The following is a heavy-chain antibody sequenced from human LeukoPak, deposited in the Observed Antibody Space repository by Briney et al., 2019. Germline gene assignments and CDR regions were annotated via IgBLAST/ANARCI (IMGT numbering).Heavy chain of an antibody. CDR2: ISPYNGNT. Sequence: ASVKASCKASGYTFTSYGISWVRQAPGQGLEWMGWISPYNGNTNYAQKLQGRVTMTTDTSTSTAYMELRSLRSDDTAVYYCARASGPRDYFDYWGQGTLVTVSS. J-gene: IGHJ4*02. CDR1: GYTFTSYG. V-gene: IGHV1-18*01. D-gene: IGHD1-26*01. CDR3: ARASGPRDYFDY.